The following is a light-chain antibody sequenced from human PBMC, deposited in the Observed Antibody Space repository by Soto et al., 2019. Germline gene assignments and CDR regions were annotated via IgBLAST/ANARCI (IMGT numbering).Light chain of an antibody. Sequence: ASVGDRVTITCRASQSISSYLNWYQQKPGKAPKLLIYAASSLQSGVPSRFSGSGSGTEFTLTISSLQSEDFAVYYCQQYISWPTFGQGTKVDIK. CDR3: QQYISWPT. V-gene: IGKV1-39*02. J-gene: IGKJ1*01. CDR2: AAS. CDR1: QSISSY.